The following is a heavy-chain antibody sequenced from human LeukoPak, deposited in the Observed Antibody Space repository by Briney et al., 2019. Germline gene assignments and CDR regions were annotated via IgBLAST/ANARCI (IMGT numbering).Heavy chain of an antibody. J-gene: IGHJ4*02. D-gene: IGHD2-2*01. CDR1: GFTFSSYC. Sequence: GSLRLSCAASGFTFSSYCMHWVRQAPGKGLEWVAVISYDGSNKYYADSVKGRFTISRDNSENTLYLQMNSLRAEDTAVYYCAKDRDIVVVPAAIGYWGQGTLVTVSS. V-gene: IGHV3-30*18. CDR3: AKDRDIVVVPAAIGY. CDR2: ISYDGSNK.